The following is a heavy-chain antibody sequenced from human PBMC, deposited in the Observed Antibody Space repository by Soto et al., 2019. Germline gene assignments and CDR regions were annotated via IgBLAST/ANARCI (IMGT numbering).Heavy chain of an antibody. D-gene: IGHD3-3*01. Sequence: ASVKVSCKASGGTFSSYAISWVRQAPGKGLEWMGGIIPIFGTANYAQKFQGRVTITADESTSTAYMELSSLRSEDTAVYYCARGKERRRGYDFWSGYYPHYFDFWGQGTPVTVSS. J-gene: IGHJ4*02. CDR1: GGTFSSYA. V-gene: IGHV1-69*13. CDR3: ARGKERRRGYDFWSGYYPHYFDF. CDR2: IIPIFGTA.